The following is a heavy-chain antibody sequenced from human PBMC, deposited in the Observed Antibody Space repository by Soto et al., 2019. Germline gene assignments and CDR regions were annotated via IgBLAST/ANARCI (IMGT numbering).Heavy chain of an antibody. V-gene: IGHV3-23*01. CDR2: ISGSGGST. CDR1: GLPFSSYA. Sequence: PGVLMSLSCTASGLPFSSYAMSWISQAPGKGLEWASAISGSGGSTYYADSVKGRFTISRDNSKNTLYLQMNSLRAEDTAVYYCATNYRRNGMDGWGQGPTVTVS. D-gene: IGHD1-7*01. J-gene: IGHJ6*02. CDR3: ATNYRRNGMDG.